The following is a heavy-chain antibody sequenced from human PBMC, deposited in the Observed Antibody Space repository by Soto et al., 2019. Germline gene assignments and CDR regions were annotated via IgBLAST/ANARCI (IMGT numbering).Heavy chain of an antibody. J-gene: IGHJ4*02. V-gene: IGHV3-21*01. CDR2: ISSSSTFT. D-gene: IGHD6-19*01. CDR3: ASPYSTGHRLLGY. CDR1: GFTFSDYS. Sequence: GGSLRLSCVASGFTFSDYSVSWVRQAPGKGLEWLSSISSSSTFTHYADSVKGRFTTSRDNAKNSLYLQMNSLRAEDTAVYYCASPYSTGHRLLGYWGQGTLVIVSS.